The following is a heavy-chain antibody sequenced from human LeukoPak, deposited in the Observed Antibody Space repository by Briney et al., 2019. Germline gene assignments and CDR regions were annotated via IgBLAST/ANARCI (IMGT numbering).Heavy chain of an antibody. CDR2: MYNIGST. Sequence: SETLSLTCLVSGGSLSNYYWSWIRQPPGKGLEWIGYMYNIGSTNYNPSLESRVTISGDTSKNQFSLRLSSVTAADTAVYYCARSPCTSASCPRRNVFDIWGQGTMVTVSS. CDR3: ARSPCTSASCPRRNVFDI. J-gene: IGHJ3*02. V-gene: IGHV4-59*08. CDR1: GGSLSNYY. D-gene: IGHD2-2*01.